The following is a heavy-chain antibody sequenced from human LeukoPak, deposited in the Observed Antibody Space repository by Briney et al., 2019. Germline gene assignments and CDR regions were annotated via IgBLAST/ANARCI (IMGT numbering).Heavy chain of an antibody. V-gene: IGHV3-43*02. D-gene: IGHD2-15*01. Sequence: GGSLRLSCAASGFTFDDYVMHWVRQAPGKGLEWVSLISGDGGSTYYADSVKGRFTISRDNSKNSLYLQMNRLRAEDTALYYCAKDRYCSGGNCYSPFDYRGQGTLVTVSS. CDR3: AKDRYCSGGNCYSPFDY. J-gene: IGHJ4*02. CDR1: GFTFDDYV. CDR2: ISGDGGST.